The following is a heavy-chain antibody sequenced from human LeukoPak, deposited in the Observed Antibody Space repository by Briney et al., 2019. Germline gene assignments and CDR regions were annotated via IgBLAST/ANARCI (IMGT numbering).Heavy chain of an antibody. J-gene: IGHJ3*02. V-gene: IGHV4-34*01. CDR3: ALAQWLVNDAFDI. D-gene: IGHD6-19*01. Sequence: SETLSLTCAVYGGSFSGYYWSWIRQPPAKGLEWIGEINHSGSTNYNPSLKSRVTISVDTSKNQFSLKLSSVTAADTAVYYCALAQWLVNDAFDIWGQGTMVTVSS. CDR2: INHSGST. CDR1: GGSFSGYY.